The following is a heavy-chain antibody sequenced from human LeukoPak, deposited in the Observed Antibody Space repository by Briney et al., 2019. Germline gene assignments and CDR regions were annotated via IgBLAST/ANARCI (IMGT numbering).Heavy chain of an antibody. CDR2: IYYSGST. D-gene: IGHD3-22*01. CDR3: ARGRYYYDSSGYYFLDY. Sequence: ASETLSLTCTVSGGSISSGDDYWSWIRQPPGKGLEWIGYIYYSGSTYYNPSLKSRVTISVDTSKNQFSLKLSSVTAADTAVYYCARGRYYYDSSGYYFLDYWGQGTLVTVSS. J-gene: IGHJ4*02. V-gene: IGHV4-30-4*08. CDR1: GGSISSGDDY.